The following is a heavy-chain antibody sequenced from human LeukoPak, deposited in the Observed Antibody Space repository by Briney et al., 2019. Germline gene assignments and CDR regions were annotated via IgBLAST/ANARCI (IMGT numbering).Heavy chain of an antibody. D-gene: IGHD3-22*01. CDR3: ARHAKEGPYERSGYINAFDT. CDR1: GGSISSYY. Sequence: SETLSLTCTVSGGSISSYYWRWIRQSPGKGREWIGYIYYSGSTNYNPSLKSRVNMSIDTSKNQFYLEGNSVAAAETAVYYCARHAKEGPYERSGYINAFDTWGHGRMVTVSS. J-gene: IGHJ3*02. CDR2: IYYSGST. V-gene: IGHV4-59*08.